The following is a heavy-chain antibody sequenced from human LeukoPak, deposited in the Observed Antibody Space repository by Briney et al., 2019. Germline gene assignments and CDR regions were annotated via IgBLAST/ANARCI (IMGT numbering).Heavy chain of an antibody. J-gene: IGHJ4*02. D-gene: IGHD7-27*01. V-gene: IGHV3-48*01. CDR2: ISSGSRTI. CDR3: ARESIPGDRDFDY. Sequence: GGSLRLSCAASGFSFSSYSMNWVRQAPGRGLEWVSYISSGSRTIFYADSVKGRFTIFRDNAKNSLYLLMNSLRADDTAVYYCARESIPGDRDFDYWGQGTLITVSS. CDR1: GFSFSSYS.